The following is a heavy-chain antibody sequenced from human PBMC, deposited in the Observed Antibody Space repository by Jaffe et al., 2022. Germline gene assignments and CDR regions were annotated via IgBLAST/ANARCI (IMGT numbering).Heavy chain of an antibody. CDR1: GFTFSSYE. J-gene: IGHJ4*02. CDR3: ARYYGDYVEYFDY. CDR2: ISSSGSTI. D-gene: IGHD4-17*01. Sequence: EVQLVESGGGLVQPGGSLRLSCAASGFTFSSYEMNWVRQAPGKGLEWVSYISSSGSTIYYADSVKGRFTISRDNAKNSLYLQMNSLRAEDTAVYYCARYYGDYVEYFDYWGQGTLVTVSS. V-gene: IGHV3-48*03.